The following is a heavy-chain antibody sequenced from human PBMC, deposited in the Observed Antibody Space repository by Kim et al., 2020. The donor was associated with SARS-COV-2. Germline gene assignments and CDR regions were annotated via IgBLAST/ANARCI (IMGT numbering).Heavy chain of an antibody. J-gene: IGHJ4*02. V-gene: IGHV3-23*01. CDR2: VSGSGGST. CDR1: GFTFTTYA. Sequence: GGSLRLSCVASGFTFTTYAMSWVRQAPGKGLEWVSSVSGSGGSTHYADSVKGRFTISRDNSKNMLYLLMNSLRAEDTAIYYCAMGILITFGGVVVHAFDYWGQGTLVTVSS. D-gene: IGHD3-16*02. CDR3: AMGILITFGGVVVHAFDY.